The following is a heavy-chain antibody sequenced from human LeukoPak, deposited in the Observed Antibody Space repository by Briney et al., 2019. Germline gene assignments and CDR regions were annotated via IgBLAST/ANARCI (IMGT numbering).Heavy chain of an antibody. CDR2: IIPIFGTA. D-gene: IGHD2-2*01. CDR1: GGTFSSYA. V-gene: IGHV1-69*13. CDR3: ARGSEGKYQLTPSFDY. Sequence: VASVKVSCKASGGTFSSYAISWVRQAPGQGLEWMGGIIPIFGTANYAQKSQGRVTITADESTSTAYMELSSLRSEDTAVYYCARGSEGKYQLTPSFDYWGQGTLVTVSS. J-gene: IGHJ4*02.